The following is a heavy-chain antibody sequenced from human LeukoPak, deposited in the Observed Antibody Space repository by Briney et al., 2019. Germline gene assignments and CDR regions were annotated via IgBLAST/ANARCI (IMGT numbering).Heavy chain of an antibody. CDR2: INDSACT. D-gene: IGHD5-24*01. Sequence: SETLSLTCAVSGGSISSGGYSWIWIRQPPGKGLEWIGEINDSACTNYTPSLKSRVSISVDTSKNQFSLKLSSVTAADTAVYYCARGRDGYNYWGQGTLVTVSS. J-gene: IGHJ4*02. V-gene: IGHV4-30-2*01. CDR1: GGSISSGGYS. CDR3: ARGRDGYNY.